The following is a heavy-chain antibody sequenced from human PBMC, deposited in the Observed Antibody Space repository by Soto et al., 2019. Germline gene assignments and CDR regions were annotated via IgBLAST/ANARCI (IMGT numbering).Heavy chain of an antibody. CDR1: GFTFSSYR. D-gene: IGHD3-22*01. CDR3: AIHYEGFDP. J-gene: IGHJ5*02. CDR2: IKQDGSEK. V-gene: IGHV3-7*01. Sequence: WGSLRLSCAASGFTFSSYRMSWVRQAPGKGLEWVANIKQDGSEKYYVDSVKGRFTISRDNAKNSLYLQMNSLRAEDTAVYYCAIHYEGFDPWGQGTLVTVSS.